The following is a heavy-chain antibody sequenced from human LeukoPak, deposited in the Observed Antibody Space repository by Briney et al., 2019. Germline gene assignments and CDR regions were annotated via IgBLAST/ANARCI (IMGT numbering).Heavy chain of an antibody. D-gene: IGHD5-24*01. V-gene: IGHV3-23*01. CDR1: GFTFSDYA. J-gene: IGHJ4*02. CDR3: AKGGDGYNYYFDY. CDR2: ISGSGGSI. Sequence: GGALRLSCTASGFTFSDYAMSWVRQAPGKGLEWVSGISGSGGSIRYADSVKGRFIISRDNSKNTLYLQMNSLRAEDTAVYYCAKGGDGYNYYFDYWGQETLVTVSS.